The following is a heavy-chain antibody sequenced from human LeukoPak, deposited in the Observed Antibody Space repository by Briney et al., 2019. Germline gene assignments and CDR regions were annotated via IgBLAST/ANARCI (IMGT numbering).Heavy chain of an antibody. V-gene: IGHV3-23*01. J-gene: IGHJ4*02. CDR2: INVGGDKT. CDR1: GFTFSTYA. Sequence: GGSLRLSCAASGFTFSTYAMSWVRQAPGKGLEWVSAINVGGDKTYYADSVRGRFTISRDNSKDTLYLQMNSLRDEDTAIYYCAKDLTIFGLGSAFDHWGQGTLVTVSS. D-gene: IGHD3-3*01. CDR3: AKDLTIFGLGSAFDH.